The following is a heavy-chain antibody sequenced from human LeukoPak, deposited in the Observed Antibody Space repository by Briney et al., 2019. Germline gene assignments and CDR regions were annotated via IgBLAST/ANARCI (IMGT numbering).Heavy chain of an antibody. V-gene: IGHV3-23*01. CDR1: GFTFSSYA. CDR2: ISGSGGST. D-gene: IGHD6-6*01. CDR3: AKGRGSSSGMFDY. Sequence: AGESLRLSCAASGFTFSSYAMSWVRQAPGKGLEWVSTISGSGGSTYYADSVKGRFTISRDNSRNTLYLQMNSLRADDTAVYYCAKGRGSSSGMFDYWGQGTLVTVSS. J-gene: IGHJ4*02.